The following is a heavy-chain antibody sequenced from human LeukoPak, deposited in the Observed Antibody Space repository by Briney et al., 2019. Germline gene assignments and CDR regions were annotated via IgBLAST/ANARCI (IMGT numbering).Heavy chain of an antibody. D-gene: IGHD3-22*01. Sequence: HTLSLTCTVSGASISSAVYYWRWIRQHPVKGLDWIGYIYYSASTYYNPSLKSRFTISVYTSKNQFSLKLSSVTAADTAVYYCARRPLDYDSSGSSFDYWGQGTLVTVSS. J-gene: IGHJ4*02. CDR1: GASISSAVYY. CDR2: IYYSAST. V-gene: IGHV4-31*03. CDR3: ARRPLDYDSSGSSFDY.